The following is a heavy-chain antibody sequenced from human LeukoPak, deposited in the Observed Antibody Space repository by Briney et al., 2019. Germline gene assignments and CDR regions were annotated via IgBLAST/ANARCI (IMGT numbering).Heavy chain of an antibody. D-gene: IGHD6-6*01. CDR1: GGSISSYY. Sequence: PSETLSLTCTVSGGSISSYYWSWIRQPPGKGLEWIGEINHSGSTNYNPSLKSRVTISVDTSKNQFSLKLSSVTAADTAVYYCARRSSSSSLGYWGQGTLVTVSS. V-gene: IGHV4-34*01. J-gene: IGHJ4*02. CDR3: ARRSSSSSLGY. CDR2: INHSGST.